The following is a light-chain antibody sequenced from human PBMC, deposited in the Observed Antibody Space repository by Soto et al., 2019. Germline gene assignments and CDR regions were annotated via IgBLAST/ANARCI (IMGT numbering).Light chain of an antibody. Sequence: DIQMTQSPSSLSASVGARVTITCRASQSISSYLNWYQQKPGKAPKLLIYAASSLQSGVPSRFSGTGSGTDFTLTISSLQPEDVATYYCQQRYSTPWTFGQGTKWDLK. CDR1: QSISSY. CDR2: AAS. V-gene: IGKV1-39*01. J-gene: IGKJ1*01. CDR3: QQRYSTPWT.